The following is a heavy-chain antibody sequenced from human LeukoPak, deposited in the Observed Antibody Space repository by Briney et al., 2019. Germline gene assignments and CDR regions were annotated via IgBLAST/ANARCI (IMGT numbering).Heavy chain of an antibody. J-gene: IGHJ4*02. D-gene: IGHD6-19*01. CDR3: TTVGVAVAGTVAY. CDR1: GFTFNTAW. Sequence: GGSLRLSCAASGFTFNTAWMTWVRQAPGKGLEWVGRIKSKNDGGTTDYAAPVKGRFAISRDDSKNTLYLQMDGLKTEDTAVYSCTTVGVAVAGTVAYWGQGTLVTVSS. CDR2: IKSKNDGGTT. V-gene: IGHV3-15*01.